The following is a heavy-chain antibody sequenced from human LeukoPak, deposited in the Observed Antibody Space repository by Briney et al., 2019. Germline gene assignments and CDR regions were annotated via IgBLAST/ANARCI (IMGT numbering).Heavy chain of an antibody. CDR1: GGSISSYY. V-gene: IGHV4-59*01. CDR3: ARGWGNIYYDFWSGYYGFDY. Sequence: PSETLSLTCTVSGGSISSYYWSWIRQPPGEGLEWIGYIYYSGSTNYNPSLKSRVTISVDTSKNQFSLKLSSVTAADTAVYYCARGWGNIYYDFWSGYYGFDYWGQGTLVTVSS. D-gene: IGHD3-3*01. J-gene: IGHJ4*02. CDR2: IYYSGST.